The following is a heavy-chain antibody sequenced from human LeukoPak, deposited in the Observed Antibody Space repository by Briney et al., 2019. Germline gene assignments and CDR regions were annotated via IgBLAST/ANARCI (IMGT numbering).Heavy chain of an antibody. CDR1: GGSISSYY. D-gene: IGHD4-17*01. CDR3: ARQSYGDYFDY. J-gene: IGHJ4*02. Sequence: SETLSLTCTVSGGSISSYYWSWIRQPPGKGLEWIGYIYYKGSTSYNPSLKSRVTILVDTSKNQFSLKLSSVTAADTAVYYCARQSYGDYFDYWGQGTLVTVSS. V-gene: IGHV4-59*08. CDR2: IYYKGST.